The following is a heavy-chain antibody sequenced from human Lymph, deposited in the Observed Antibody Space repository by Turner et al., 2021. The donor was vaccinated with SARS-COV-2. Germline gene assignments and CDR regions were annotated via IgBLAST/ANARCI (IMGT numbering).Heavy chain of an antibody. CDR3: ATGHYDFWGGPSPGYYSMDD. J-gene: IGHJ6*02. Sequence: QFQLVQSGAEVKKPGAPVKVSCKVSGYTFPEVSMHWVRQAPGKGLEWREGFDPKDGETTYEQKFQGRVTMTEDTTTDTAYMELRSLRAEDTAVYYGATGHYDFWGGPSPGYYSMDDWGQGTTVTVSS. CDR1: GYTFPEVS. CDR2: FDPKDGET. V-gene: IGHV1-24*01. D-gene: IGHD3-3*01.